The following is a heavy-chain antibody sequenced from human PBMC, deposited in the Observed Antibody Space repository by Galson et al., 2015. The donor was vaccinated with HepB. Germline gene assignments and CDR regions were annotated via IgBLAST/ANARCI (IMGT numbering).Heavy chain of an antibody. D-gene: IGHD3-3*01. Sequence: SLKVSCKASGYTFTSYYMHWVRQAPGQGLEWMGIINPSGGSTSYAQKFQGRVTMTRDTSTSTVYMELSSLRSEDTAVYYCASTHTITIFGVVNLIDAFDIWGQGTMVTVSS. V-gene: IGHV1-46*03. CDR1: GYTFTSYY. CDR2: INPSGGST. CDR3: ASTHTITIFGVVNLIDAFDI. J-gene: IGHJ3*02.